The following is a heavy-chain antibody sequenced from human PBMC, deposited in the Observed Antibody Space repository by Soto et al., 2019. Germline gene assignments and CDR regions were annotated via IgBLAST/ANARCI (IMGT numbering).Heavy chain of an antibody. CDR2: ISFDGSTK. CDR1: RFTFSNYA. V-gene: IGHV3-30-3*01. D-gene: IGHD2-2*01. CDR3: ARSPGYCSTTRCYGRDFGMDV. Sequence: QVQLVEFGGGVVQPGRSLRLSCAASRFTFSNYAMHWVRQAPGKGLQWVALISFDGSTKYYADSVKGRFTISRDNSKNTLYLQRNSLRAEDTAVYYCARSPGYCSTTRCYGRDFGMDVWGQGTTVTVSS. J-gene: IGHJ6*02.